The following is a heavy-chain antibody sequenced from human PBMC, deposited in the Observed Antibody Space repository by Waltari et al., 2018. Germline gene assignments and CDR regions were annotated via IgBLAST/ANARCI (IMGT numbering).Heavy chain of an antibody. CDR1: GYTLTEFS. J-gene: IGHJ4*02. V-gene: IGHV1-24*01. D-gene: IGHD6-19*01. Sequence: QVQLVQSGAEVKKPGASVKVSCKVSGYTLTEFSMHWVRPAPGKGLEWMGGFDPEDGETIYAQKFQGRVTMTEETSTDTAYMELSSLRSEDTAVYYCATGHFMYSSGWAHYWGQGTLVTVSS. CDR2: FDPEDGET. CDR3: ATGHFMYSSGWAHY.